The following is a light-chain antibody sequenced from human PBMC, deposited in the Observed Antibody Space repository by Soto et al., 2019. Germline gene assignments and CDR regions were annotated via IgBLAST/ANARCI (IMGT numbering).Light chain of an antibody. CDR3: QTWGTGIHWV. CDR2: LNSDGSH. J-gene: IGLJ3*02. V-gene: IGLV4-69*01. CDR1: SGHSSYA. Sequence: QTVVTQSPSASASLGASVKLTCTLSSGHSSYAIAWHQQQPEKGPRYLMKLNSDGSHSKGDGIPDRFPGSSSGAERYLTISSLQSEDEGDYYCQTWGTGIHWVFGGGTKLTVL.